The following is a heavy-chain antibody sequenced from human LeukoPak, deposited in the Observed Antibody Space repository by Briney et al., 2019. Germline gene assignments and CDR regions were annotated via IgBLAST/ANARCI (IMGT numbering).Heavy chain of an antibody. CDR2: IKHDGGVK. V-gene: IGHV3-7*05. J-gene: IGHJ4*02. CDR3: VRDESYSSDY. CDR1: GFTFSRYW. Sequence: GGSLRLCCAVSGFTFSRYWMSWVRQAPGKGLEWVANIKHDGGVKYYVDSVKGRFTISRDNAKNSLYLQMNSLRAEDTAVYFCVRDESYSSDYWGQGTLVTVSS. D-gene: IGHD6-13*01.